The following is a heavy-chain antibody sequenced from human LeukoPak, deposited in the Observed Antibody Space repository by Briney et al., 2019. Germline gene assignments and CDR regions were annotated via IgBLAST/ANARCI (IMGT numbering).Heavy chain of an antibody. CDR3: ARGRYCSSTSCFPFDY. D-gene: IGHD2-2*01. CDR2: INHSGST. J-gene: IGHJ4*02. Sequence: SETLSLTCTVSGGSISSYYWSWIRQPPGKGLEWIGEINHSGSTNYNPSLKSRVTISVDTSKNQFSLKLSSVTAADTAVYYCARGRYCSSTSCFPFDYWGQGTLVTVSS. CDR1: GGSISSYY. V-gene: IGHV4-34*01.